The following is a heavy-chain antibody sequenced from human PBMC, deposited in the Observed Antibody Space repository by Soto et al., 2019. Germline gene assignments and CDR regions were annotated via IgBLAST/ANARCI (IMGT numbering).Heavy chain of an antibody. CDR3: ARRDASGWYSYFDH. CDR2: IYSSGAT. Sequence: SVTMSVTCSVSDASSSNLCYCWTCKSQPPGKGLEWIGYIYSSGATHYNPSLQSRDTISVDTSKNQFSLTLNSVTAADTAIYCCARRDASGWYSYFDHWGQGTLVTVSS. J-gene: IGHJ4*02. CDR1: DASSSNLCYC. D-gene: IGHD6-19*01. V-gene: IGHV4-61*01.